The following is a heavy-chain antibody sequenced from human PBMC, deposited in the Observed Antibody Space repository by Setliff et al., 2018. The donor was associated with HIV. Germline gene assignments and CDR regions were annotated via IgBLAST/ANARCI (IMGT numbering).Heavy chain of an antibody. J-gene: IGHJ6*03. V-gene: IGHV1-69*13. D-gene: IGHD3-10*01. CDR1: GGRFSSYA. CDR2: IIPMFGSA. CDR3: ARGTDGDYYYYMDV. Sequence: SVKVSCKAPGGRFSSYAMSWVRQAPGQGLEWMGGIIPMFGSANYAQKFQGRVTITADGSTRTAYMVLSSLRSEDTAVYYCARGTDGDYYYYMDVWGKGTTVTVSS.